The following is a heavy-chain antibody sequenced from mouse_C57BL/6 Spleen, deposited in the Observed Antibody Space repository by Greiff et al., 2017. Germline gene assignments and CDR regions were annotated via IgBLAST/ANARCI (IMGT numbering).Heavy chain of an antibody. V-gene: IGHV14-4*01. Sequence: EVKLQQSGAELVRPGASVKLSCTASGFNIKDDYMHWVKQRPEQGLEWIGWIDPENGDTEYASKFQGKATITADTSSNTAYLQLSSLTSEDTAVYYCPTSMVTTPYWGQGTLVTVSA. CDR1: GFNIKDDY. J-gene: IGHJ3*01. CDR3: PTSMVTTPY. CDR2: IDPENGDT. D-gene: IGHD2-2*01.